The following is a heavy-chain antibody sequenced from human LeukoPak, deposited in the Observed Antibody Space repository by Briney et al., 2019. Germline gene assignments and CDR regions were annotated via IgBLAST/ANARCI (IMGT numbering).Heavy chain of an antibody. J-gene: IGHJ6*02. CDR2: ISYDGSNK. Sequence: GGSLRLSCAASGFTFSSYGMHWVRQAPGKGLEWVAVISYDGSNKYHADSVKGRFTISRDNSKNTLYLQMNSLRAEDTAVYYCAKGGVGRLKFYYYYGMDVWGQGTTVTVSS. V-gene: IGHV3-30*18. CDR1: GFTFSSYG. CDR3: AKGGVGRLKFYYYYGMDV. D-gene: IGHD3-10*01.